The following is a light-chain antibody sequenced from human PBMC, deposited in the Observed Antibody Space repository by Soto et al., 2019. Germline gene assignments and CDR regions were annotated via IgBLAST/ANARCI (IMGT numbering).Light chain of an antibody. CDR1: ESISNF. J-gene: IGKJ1*01. V-gene: IGKV1-5*03. CDR3: QTYNSYSRT. CDR2: KES. Sequence: DIQMTQSPSTLSASVGDRVTITCRASESISNFLAWYQQKPGKAPNLLIYKESSLESGVPSRFSGSGSGTEFTLTIRSMQPDDFATYYCQTYNSYSRTFGQGNKVDI.